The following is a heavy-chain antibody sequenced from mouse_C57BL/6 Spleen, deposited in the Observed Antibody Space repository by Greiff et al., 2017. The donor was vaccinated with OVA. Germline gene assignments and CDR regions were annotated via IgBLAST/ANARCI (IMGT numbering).Heavy chain of an antibody. V-gene: IGHV1-82*01. D-gene: IGHD4-1*01. J-gene: IGHJ2*01. CDR2: IYPGDGDT. CDR3: ARGTDDWDEDY. Sequence: QFQLQQSGPELVKPGASVKISCKASGYAFSSSWMNWVKQRPGKGLEWIGRIYPGDGDTNYNGKFKGKATLTADKSSSTAYMQLSSLTSEDSAVYFCARGTDDWDEDYWGQGTTLTVSS. CDR1: GYAFSSSW.